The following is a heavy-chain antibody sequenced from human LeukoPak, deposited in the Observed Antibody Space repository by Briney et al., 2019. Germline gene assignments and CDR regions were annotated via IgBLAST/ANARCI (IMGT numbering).Heavy chain of an antibody. D-gene: IGHD2-21*02. Sequence: SVKVSCKASGGTFSSYTISWVRQAPGQGLEWKGRIIPILGIANYAQKFQGRVTITADKSTSTAYMELSSLRSEDTAVYYCARSVVVTAPFDYWGQGTLVTVSS. CDR1: GGTFSSYT. V-gene: IGHV1-69*02. J-gene: IGHJ4*02. CDR3: ARSVVVTAPFDY. CDR2: IIPILGIA.